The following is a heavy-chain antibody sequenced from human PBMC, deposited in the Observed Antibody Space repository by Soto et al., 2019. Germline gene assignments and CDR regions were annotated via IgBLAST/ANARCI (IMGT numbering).Heavy chain of an antibody. V-gene: IGHV3-49*04. CDR2: IRSKSSGGTT. D-gene: IGHD3-3*01. CDR3: TGRDFWSPYYPGDY. Sequence: PGGSLRLSCTTSGFTFSDYGMSWVRQAPGKGLEWVGFIRSKSSGGTTEYAASVKGRFIISRDDSKSIAYLQMNSLKTEDTAVYYCTGRDFWSPYYPGDYWGQGTLVTVSS. CDR1: GFTFSDYG. J-gene: IGHJ4*02.